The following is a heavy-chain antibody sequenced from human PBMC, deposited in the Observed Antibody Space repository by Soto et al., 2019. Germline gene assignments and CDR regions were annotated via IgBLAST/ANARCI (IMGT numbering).Heavy chain of an antibody. CDR3: ARAPSGSYPEFDY. Sequence: PGGSLRLSCAASGFTFSSYAMSWVRQAPGKGLEWVSTISGSGGSTYYADSVKGRLTISRDNSKNTLYLQMNSLRAEDTAVYYCARAPSGSYPEFDYWGQGTLVTVSS. CDR2: ISGSGGST. CDR1: GFTFSSYA. J-gene: IGHJ4*02. V-gene: IGHV3-23*01. D-gene: IGHD1-26*01.